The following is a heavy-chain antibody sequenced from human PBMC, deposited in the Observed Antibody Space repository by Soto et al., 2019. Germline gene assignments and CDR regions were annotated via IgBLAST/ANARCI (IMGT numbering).Heavy chain of an antibody. CDR3: ARVEGGGMDV. V-gene: IGHV3-48*03. D-gene: IGHD2-15*01. Sequence: VGSLRLSCAASGFTFSSYEMNWVRQAPGKGLEWVSYIWITGDSIYYADSVKGRFTISRDNAKNSLYLQMHSLGAEDTAVYYCARVEGGGMDVWGQGTTVTVSS. CDR1: GFTFSSYE. J-gene: IGHJ6*02. CDR2: IWITGDSI.